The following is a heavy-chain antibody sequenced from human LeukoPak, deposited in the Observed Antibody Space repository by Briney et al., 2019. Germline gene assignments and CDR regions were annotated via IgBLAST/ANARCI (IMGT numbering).Heavy chain of an antibody. J-gene: IGHJ4*02. Sequence: SETLSLTCSVSGGSISNYYWSWIRQHPGKGLEWIGYIYYSGSTYYNPSLKSRVTISLDTSKNQFSLELSSVTAADTAVYYCARATTVTTPADYWGQGTLVTVSS. CDR3: ARATTVTTPADY. CDR1: GGSISNYY. CDR2: IYYSGST. V-gene: IGHV4-31*02. D-gene: IGHD4-17*01.